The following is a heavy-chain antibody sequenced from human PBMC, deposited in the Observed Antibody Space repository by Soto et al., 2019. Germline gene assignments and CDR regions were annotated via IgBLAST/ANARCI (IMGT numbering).Heavy chain of an antibody. CDR1: GGSISSRSYY. J-gene: IGHJ3*02. CDR2: IYYSGST. CDR3: AGFGGGDIPFGAFDI. D-gene: IGHD2-15*01. Sequence: ETLSLNCTVSGGSISSRSYYWGWIRQPPGKGLEWIGSIYYSGSTYYNPSLKSRVTTSVDTSKNQFSLKRSSVAAADTAVHYCAGFGGGDIPFGAFDIWGQGTMVTVSS. V-gene: IGHV4-39*01.